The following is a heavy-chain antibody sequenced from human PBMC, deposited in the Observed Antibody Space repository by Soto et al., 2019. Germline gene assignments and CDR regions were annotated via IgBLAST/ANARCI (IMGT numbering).Heavy chain of an antibody. CDR2: ISYDGSNK. V-gene: IGHV3-30*18. Sequence: PGGSLRLSCVVPGFIFCGHDMHWVRQAPGKGLEWVAVISYDGSNKYYADSVKGRFTISRDNSKNTLYLQMNSLRAEDTAVYYCAKPTRYGPSYYFDDWGQGTRVTVSS. J-gene: IGHJ4*02. CDR3: AKPTRYGPSYYFDD. D-gene: IGHD1-1*01. CDR1: GFIFCGHD.